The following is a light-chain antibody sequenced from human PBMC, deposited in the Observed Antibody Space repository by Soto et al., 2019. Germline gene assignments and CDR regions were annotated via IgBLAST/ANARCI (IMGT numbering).Light chain of an antibody. CDR2: DIS. CDR1: QSVPTY. CDR3: QQRSRWPRNT. Sequence: EIVLTQFPATLSLSPGARATLSCRASQSVPTYLAWYQHKPGQAPRLLIYDISNRATGIPARFSGSGSGTDFTLTINSLEPEDSATYYCQQRSRWPRNTFGQGSKLEIK. J-gene: IGKJ2*01. V-gene: IGKV3-11*01.